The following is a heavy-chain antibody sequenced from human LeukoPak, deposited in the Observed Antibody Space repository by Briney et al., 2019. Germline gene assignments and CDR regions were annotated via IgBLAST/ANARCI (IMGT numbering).Heavy chain of an antibody. CDR3: VKEQSSGNYRTADF. V-gene: IGHV3-30*18. CDR2: ITYDGITT. Sequence: GGSLRLSCAASGFTPSSCGMHWVRQAPGKGLEWVAVITYDGITTYFDDSVKGRFTISRDTSKSMLYLQMNSLRPEDTAVYYCVKEQSSGNYRTADFWGQGTLVTVSS. CDR1: GFTPSSCG. D-gene: IGHD3-10*01. J-gene: IGHJ4*02.